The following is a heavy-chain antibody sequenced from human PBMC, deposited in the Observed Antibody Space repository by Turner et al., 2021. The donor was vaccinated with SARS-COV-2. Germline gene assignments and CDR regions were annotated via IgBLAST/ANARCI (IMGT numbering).Heavy chain of an antibody. D-gene: IGHD1-26*01. CDR1: GFTFSSYG. V-gene: IGHV3-33*01. CDR3: ARGKEWELSY. Sequence: QVQLVASGGGVVQPGRSLRLSCAASGFTFSSYGMHWVRQAPGKGLEWVAVIWYDGSNKYYGDSVKGRFTISRDNSKNTLYLQMNSLRAEDTAVYYCARGKEWELSYWGQGTLVTVSS. CDR2: IWYDGSNK. J-gene: IGHJ4*02.